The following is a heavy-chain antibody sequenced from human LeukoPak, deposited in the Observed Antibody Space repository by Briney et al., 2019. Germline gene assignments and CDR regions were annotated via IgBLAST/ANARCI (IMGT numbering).Heavy chain of an antibody. V-gene: IGHV4-61*02. J-gene: IGHJ3*02. D-gene: IGHD3-22*01. CDR1: GGSISSGSYY. Sequence: SETLSLTCTVSGGSISSGSYYWSWIRQPAGKGLEWIGRIYTSGSTNYNPSLKSRVTISVDTSKKQFSLKLSSVTAADTAVYYCARDYDSSAYYYHAFDIWGQGTMVTVSS. CDR3: ARDYDSSAYYYHAFDI. CDR2: IYTSGST.